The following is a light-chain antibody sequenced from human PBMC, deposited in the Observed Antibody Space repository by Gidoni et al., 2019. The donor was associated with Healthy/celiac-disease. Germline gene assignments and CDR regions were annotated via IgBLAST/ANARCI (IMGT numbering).Light chain of an antibody. CDR3: QQRSNWPPT. CDR1: QSVSSY. CDR2: DAS. Sequence: EIVLTQSPATLSLSPGARATLSCRASQSVSSYLAWYQQKPGQAPRLLIYDASNRATGIPARVSGSGSGTDFTRTISSLEPEDFAVYYCQQRSNWPPTFGQGTKVEIK. J-gene: IGKJ1*01. V-gene: IGKV3-11*01.